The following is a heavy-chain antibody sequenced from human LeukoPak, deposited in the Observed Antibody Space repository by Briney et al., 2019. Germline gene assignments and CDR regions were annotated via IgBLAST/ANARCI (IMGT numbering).Heavy chain of an antibody. Sequence: PGGSLRLSCAASGFTFSDYYMSWIRQAPGKGLEWVSYISSSGSTIYYADSVKGRFTISRDNAKNSLYLQMNSLGAEDTAVYYCARAGVDTAASFDYWGQGTLVTVSS. CDR3: ARAGVDTAASFDY. V-gene: IGHV3-11*01. J-gene: IGHJ4*02. CDR1: GFTFSDYY. CDR2: ISSSGSTI. D-gene: IGHD5-18*01.